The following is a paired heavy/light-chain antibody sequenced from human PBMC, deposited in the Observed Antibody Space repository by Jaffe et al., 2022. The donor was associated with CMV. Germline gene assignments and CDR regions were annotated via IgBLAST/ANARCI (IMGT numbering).Light chain of an antibody. Sequence: DIVMTQSPDSLAVSLGERATINCKPSQSVFHKNNNKNYLAWYQQKPGQPPKVLIYWASTRESGVPDRFSGSGSGTDFTLTISSLQAEDVAVYYCQQYYSTPDTFGQGTRLEIK. CDR1: QSVFHKNNNKNY. J-gene: IGKJ5*01. V-gene: IGKV4-1*01. CDR3: QQYYSTPDT. CDR2: WAS.
Heavy chain of an antibody. CDR1: GFSLSTSGVG. V-gene: IGHV2-5*02. CDR3: VHTGLKRYWEYLPQRGDWFDP. D-gene: IGHD3-3*01. Sequence: QITLKESGPTLVKPTQTLTLTCTFSGFSLSTSGVGVGWVRQPPGKALEWLAVVYSDDEKRYSPSLKSRLTIIKDTSKNQVALTLTNMDPVDTATYYCVHTGLKRYWEYLPQRGDWFDPWGQGTLVTVSS. CDR2: VYSDDEK. J-gene: IGHJ5*02.